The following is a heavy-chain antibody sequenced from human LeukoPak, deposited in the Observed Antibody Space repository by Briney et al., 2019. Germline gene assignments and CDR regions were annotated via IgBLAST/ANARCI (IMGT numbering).Heavy chain of an antibody. J-gene: IGHJ6*03. CDR2: IDPAGTDT. Sequence: GGSLRLSCAASGFSFNSYWMTWVRQPPGRGLEWVANIDPAGTDTYYVDPVKGRFTISRDNSKNTLYLQMNSLRAEDTAVYYCAKGPPGFRYYIDVWGKGTTVTVSS. D-gene: IGHD2/OR15-2a*01. V-gene: IGHV3-7*01. CDR1: GFSFNSYW. CDR3: AKGPPGFRYYIDV.